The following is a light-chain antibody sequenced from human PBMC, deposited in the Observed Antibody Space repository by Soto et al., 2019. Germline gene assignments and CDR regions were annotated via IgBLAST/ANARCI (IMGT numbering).Light chain of an antibody. J-gene: IGKJ5*01. V-gene: IGKV3-20*01. CDR1: QSVSSKY. CDR2: GAY. Sequence: EIVLTQSPGTQSFSLGERATLSCRASQSVSSKYLAWYQQKPGQAHRLLIYGAYSRATGIQDRFNGSGSGTDFTLTIRRLEPEDFAVYYCKQYGSSPITFGPGTRLEI. CDR3: KQYGSSPIT.